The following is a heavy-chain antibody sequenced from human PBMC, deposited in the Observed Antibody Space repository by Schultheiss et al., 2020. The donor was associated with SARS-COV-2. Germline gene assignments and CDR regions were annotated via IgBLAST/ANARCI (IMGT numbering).Heavy chain of an antibody. CDR1: GFTFSSYS. CDR2: ISSSSSYI. J-gene: IGHJ5*02. Sequence: GGSLRLSCAASGFTFSSYSMNWVRQAPGKGLEWVSSISSSSSYIYYADSVKGRFTISRDNAKNSLYLQMNSLRAEDTAVYYCARDGRGSSSTGWFDPWGQGTLVTVSS. CDR3: ARDGRGSSSTGWFDP. D-gene: IGHD6-13*01. V-gene: IGHV3-21*01.